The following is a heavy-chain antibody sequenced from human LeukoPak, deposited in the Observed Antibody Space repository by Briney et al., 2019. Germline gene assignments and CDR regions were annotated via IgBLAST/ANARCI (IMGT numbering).Heavy chain of an antibody. CDR3: ARSGYSNFDY. CDR2: IYYSGST. D-gene: IGHD3-3*01. CDR1: GGSISSSSYY. V-gene: IGHV4-39*07. Sequence: SETLSLTCTVSGGSISSSSYYWGWIRQPPGKGLEWIGSIYYSGSTYYNPSLKSRVTISVDTSKNQFSLNLSSVTAADTAVYYCARSGYSNFDYWGQGALVTVSS. J-gene: IGHJ4*02.